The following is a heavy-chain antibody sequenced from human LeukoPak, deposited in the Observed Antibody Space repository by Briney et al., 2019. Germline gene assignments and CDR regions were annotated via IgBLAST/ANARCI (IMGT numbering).Heavy chain of an antibody. CDR2: KIVDGGEK. CDR1: GVSSWNDW. CDR3: AKYGGDLGVAFEH. J-gene: IGHJ4*02. Sequence: GGGPRLSSAASGVSSWNDWISTGRHGPRGRGWYGVNKIVDGGEKYYMDSVKRRFSISRDNAKNSLYLQMNSLRAEDTAVYYCAKYGGDLGVAFEHWGQGTLVPVSS. D-gene: IGHD4-23*01. V-gene: IGHV3-7*01.